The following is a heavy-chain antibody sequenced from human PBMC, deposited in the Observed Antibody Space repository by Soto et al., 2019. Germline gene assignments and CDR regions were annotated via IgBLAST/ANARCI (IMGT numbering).Heavy chain of an antibody. CDR2: INHSGST. J-gene: IGHJ5*02. CDR1: GGSFSGYY. D-gene: IGHD5-12*01. V-gene: IGHV4-34*01. CDR3: LIAPWERWLQLRAGFDP. Sequence: QVQLQQWGAGLLKPSETLSLTCAVYGGSFSGYYWSWIRQPPGKGLEWIGEINHSGSTNYNPSLNCRVTISVDTSKNQFSLKLSSVTAAHKAVYDCLIAPWERWLQLRAGFDPWGQGTLVTVFS.